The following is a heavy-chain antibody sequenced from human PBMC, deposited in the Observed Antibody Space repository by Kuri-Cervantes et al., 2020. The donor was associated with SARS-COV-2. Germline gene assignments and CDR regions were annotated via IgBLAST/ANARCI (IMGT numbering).Heavy chain of an antibody. CDR3: ARAGYYDFWSGYYPVDH. CDR1: GFTFSSYG. D-gene: IGHD3-3*01. Sequence: GGSLRLSCAASGFTFSSYGMHWVRQAPGKGLEWVAVIWYDGSNKYYADSVKGRFTISRDNSKNTLYLQMNSLRAEDTAVYYCARAGYYDFWSGYYPVDHWGQVTLITVSS. V-gene: IGHV3-33*01. J-gene: IGHJ4*02. CDR2: IWYDGSNK.